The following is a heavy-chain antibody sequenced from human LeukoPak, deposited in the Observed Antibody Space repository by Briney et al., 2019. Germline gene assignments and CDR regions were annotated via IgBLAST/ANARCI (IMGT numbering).Heavy chain of an antibody. J-gene: IGHJ4*02. CDR2: IYYSGST. V-gene: IGHV4-59*01. Sequence: PSETLSLTCTVSGGSISSYYWSWIRQPPGKGLEWIGYIYYSGSTNYNPSLKSRVTISVDTSKNQFSLKLSSVTAADTAVYYCARGHWLWLHFDYWGQGTLVTVSS. D-gene: IGHD5-18*01. CDR1: GGSISSYY. CDR3: ARGHWLWLHFDY.